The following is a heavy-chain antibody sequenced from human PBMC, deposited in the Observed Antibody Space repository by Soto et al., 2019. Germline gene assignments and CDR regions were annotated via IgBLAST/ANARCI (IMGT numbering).Heavy chain of an antibody. J-gene: IGHJ4*02. V-gene: IGHV3-48*02. CDR3: ARDVGVRDGYNYVGYFDY. Sequence: VQLVESGGGLVQPGGSLRLSCAASGFTFSSYSMNWVRQAPGKGLEWVSYISSSSSTIYYADSVKGRFTISRDNAKNSLYLQMNSLRDEDTAVYYCARDVGVRDGYNYVGYFDYWGQGTLVTVSS. CDR2: ISSSSSTI. D-gene: IGHD5-12*01. CDR1: GFTFSSYS.